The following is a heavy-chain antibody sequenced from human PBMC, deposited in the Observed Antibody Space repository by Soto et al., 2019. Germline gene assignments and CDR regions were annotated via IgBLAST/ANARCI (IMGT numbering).Heavy chain of an antibody. J-gene: IGHJ4*01. CDR1: GYTFASYS. CDR2: INGGNDNT. Sequence: ASVKVSCKASGYTFASYSIHWVRQAPGQRLEWMGWINGGNDNTKYSQKFQGRVTISRDTSASTIYMELSSLNSEDTAVYYCARMVRTNSYDSNGYYWFYFDYWG. D-gene: IGHD3-22*01. CDR3: ARMVRTNSYDSNGYYWFYFDY. V-gene: IGHV1-3*01.